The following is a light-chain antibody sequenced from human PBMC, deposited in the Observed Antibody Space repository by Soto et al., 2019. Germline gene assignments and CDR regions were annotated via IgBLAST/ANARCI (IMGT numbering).Light chain of an antibody. CDR1: QSVSSY. CDR3: QQRSNWPSLT. V-gene: IGKV3-11*01. J-gene: IGKJ4*01. CDR2: DAS. Sequence: EIVLTQSPSTLSFSPLERATLSCRASQSVSSYLAWYQQKPGQAPRLLIYDASNRATGIPARFSGSGSGTDFTLTISSLEPEDFAVYYCQQRSNWPSLTFGGGTKVDIK.